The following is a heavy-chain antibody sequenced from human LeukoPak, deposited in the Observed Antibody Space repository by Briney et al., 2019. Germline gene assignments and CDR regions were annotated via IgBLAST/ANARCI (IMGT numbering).Heavy chain of an antibody. J-gene: IGHJ4*02. CDR1: GGTFSSYA. V-gene: IGHV1-69*05. D-gene: IGHD3-9*01. CDR3: ARRPWSVNYDILTGYWED. Sequence: ASVKVSCKASGGTFSSYAISWVRQAPGQGLEWMGGIIPIFGTANYAQKFQGRVTITTDESTSTAYMELSSLRSEDTAVYYCARRPWSVNYDILTGYWEDWGQGPLVTVSS. CDR2: IIPIFGTA.